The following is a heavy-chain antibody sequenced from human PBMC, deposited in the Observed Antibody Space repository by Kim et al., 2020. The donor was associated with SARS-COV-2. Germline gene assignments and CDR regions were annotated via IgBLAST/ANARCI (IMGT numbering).Heavy chain of an antibody. J-gene: IGHJ5*02. D-gene: IGHD5-18*01. V-gene: IGHV3-23*01. CDR3: AKDQDTAMVEIPWFDP. Sequence: DSGKGRFTISRDNSKNTRYLQMNSLRAEDTAVYYCAKDQDTAMVEIPWFDPWGQGTLVTVSS.